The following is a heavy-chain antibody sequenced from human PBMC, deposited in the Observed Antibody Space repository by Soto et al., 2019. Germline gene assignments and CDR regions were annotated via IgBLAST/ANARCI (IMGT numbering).Heavy chain of an antibody. D-gene: IGHD1-26*01. CDR3: ARNSREVGVTMSGDY. CDR1: GGTFSSYA. V-gene: IGHV1-69*01. CDR2: IIPIFGTA. J-gene: IGHJ4*02. Sequence: QVQLVQSGAEVKKPGSSVKVSCTASGGTFSSYAISWVRQAPGQGLEWMGGIIPIFGTANYAQKFQGRVTITADESTSTAYMELSSLRSEDAAVYYCARNSREVGVTMSGDYWGQGTLVTVAS.